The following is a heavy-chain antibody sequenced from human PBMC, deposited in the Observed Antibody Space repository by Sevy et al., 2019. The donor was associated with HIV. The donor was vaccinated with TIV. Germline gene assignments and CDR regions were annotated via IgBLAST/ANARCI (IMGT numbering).Heavy chain of an antibody. D-gene: IGHD5-12*01. CDR2: FDPEDGET. J-gene: IGHJ3*02. CDR1: GYTLIKLA. Sequence: ASVKVSCKVSGYTLIKLAMHWVRQAPGKGLEWMGGFDPEDGETIYAQKFQGRVTMTEDTSTDTAYMELSSLRSEDTAVYYCATPKYVGYDYESLDIWGQGTMVTVSS. V-gene: IGHV1-24*01. CDR3: ATPKYVGYDYESLDI.